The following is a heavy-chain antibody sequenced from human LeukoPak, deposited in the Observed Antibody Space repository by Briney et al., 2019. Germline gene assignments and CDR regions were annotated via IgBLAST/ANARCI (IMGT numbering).Heavy chain of an antibody. CDR2: ISWNSGRI. CDR1: GLTFSSYS. V-gene: IGHV3-48*04. Sequence: GGSLRLSCAASGLTFSSYSMNWVRQAPGKGLEWVSGISWNSGRIGYADSVKGRFTISRDNAKNSLYLQMNSLRAEDTAVYYCAELGITMIGGVWGKGTTVTISS. D-gene: IGHD3-10*02. J-gene: IGHJ6*04. CDR3: AELGITMIGGV.